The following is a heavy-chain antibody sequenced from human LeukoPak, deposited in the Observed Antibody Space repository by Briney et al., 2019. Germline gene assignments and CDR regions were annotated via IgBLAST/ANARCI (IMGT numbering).Heavy chain of an antibody. J-gene: IGHJ3*02. V-gene: IGHV3-74*01. CDR3: ASHGDYDAFDI. Sequence: PGGSLRLSCAASRVTFGNYWMHWVRQAPGKGLVWVSRINSDGSSTSYADSVRGRFTISRDNAKNTLYLQMNSLRAEDTAVYYCASHGDYDAFDIWGQGTVVTVSS. D-gene: IGHD4-17*01. CDR2: INSDGSST. CDR1: RVTFGNYW.